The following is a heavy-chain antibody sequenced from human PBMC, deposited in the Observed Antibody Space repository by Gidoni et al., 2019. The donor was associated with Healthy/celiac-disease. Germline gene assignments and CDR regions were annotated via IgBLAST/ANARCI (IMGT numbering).Heavy chain of an antibody. CDR1: GFTVSSNY. J-gene: IGHJ4*02. V-gene: IGHV3-53*01. D-gene: IGHD2-15*01. CDR2: IYSGGST. Sequence: EVQLVESGGGLIQPGGSLRLSCAASGFTVSSNYMSWVRQAPGKGLEWVSVIYSGGSTYYADSVKGRFTISRDNSKNTLYLQMNSLRAEDTAVYYCARDERGYCSGGSCYSHWGQGTLVTVSS. CDR3: ARDERGYCSGGSCYSH.